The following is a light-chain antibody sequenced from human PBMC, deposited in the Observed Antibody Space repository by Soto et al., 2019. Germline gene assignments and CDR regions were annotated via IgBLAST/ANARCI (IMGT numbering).Light chain of an antibody. Sequence: EIVMTQSPATLSVSPGERATLSCRASQSVSSNLAWYQQKPGQAPSLLIYGASTRATGIPARFGGSGSGTEFTLTISGLQAEDFAVYYCQQYNNWPPLTFGGGTKVEIK. CDR3: QQYNNWPPLT. CDR2: GAS. V-gene: IGKV3-15*01. J-gene: IGKJ4*01. CDR1: QSVSSN.